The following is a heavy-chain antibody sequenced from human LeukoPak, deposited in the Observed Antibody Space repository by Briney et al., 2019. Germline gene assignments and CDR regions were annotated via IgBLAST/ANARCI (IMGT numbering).Heavy chain of an antibody. CDR2: ISSSGSTI. CDR3: HVDWYPRNADFDY. J-gene: IGHJ4*02. D-gene: IGHD3-9*01. CDR1: GFTFSDYY. Sequence: GGSLRLSCAASGFTFSDYYMSWIRQAPGKGLEWVSYISSSGSTIYYADSVKGRFTISRDNAKNSLYLQMNSLRAEDTAVYYCHVDWYPRNADFDYWGQGTLVTVSS. V-gene: IGHV3-11*01.